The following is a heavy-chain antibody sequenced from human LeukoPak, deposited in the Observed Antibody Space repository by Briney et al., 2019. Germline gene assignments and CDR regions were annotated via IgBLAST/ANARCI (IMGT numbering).Heavy chain of an antibody. D-gene: IGHD6-13*01. CDR2: ISSSSTFM. CDR1: GFTFSNYA. V-gene: IGHV3-21*01. Sequence: GGSLRLSCAASGFTFSNYAMNWVRQAPGRGLEWVSSISSSSTFMHYEESVKGRFTISRDNAKNSLFLQVDSLRAEDTAVYYCARERGAGLSSSWIDYWGQGTLVTVSS. CDR3: ARERGAGLSSSWIDY. J-gene: IGHJ4*02.